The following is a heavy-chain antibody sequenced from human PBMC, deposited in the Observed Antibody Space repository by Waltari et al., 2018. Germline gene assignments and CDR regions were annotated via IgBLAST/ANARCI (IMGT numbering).Heavy chain of an antibody. J-gene: IGHJ3*02. D-gene: IGHD5-18*01. Sequence: QVQLQESGPGLVKPSETLSLTCTVSGGSISSYYWSWIRQPPGKGLEWFGNIYYSGSTNYNPSLQSRVTISVDTAKNQFSLKLSSVTAADTAVYYCARVLRPTQHLDAVDIWGQGTMVTVSS. CDR3: ARVLRPTQHLDAVDI. CDR1: GGSISSYY. CDR2: IYYSGST. V-gene: IGHV4-59*01.